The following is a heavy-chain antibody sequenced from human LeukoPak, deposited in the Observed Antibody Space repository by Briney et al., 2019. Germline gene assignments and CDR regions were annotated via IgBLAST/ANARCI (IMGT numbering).Heavy chain of an antibody. D-gene: IGHD3-10*01. CDR1: GFTFSSYG. V-gene: IGHV3-30*18. J-gene: IGHJ4*02. Sequence: GGSLRLSCAASGFTFSSYGMHWVRQAPGKGLEWVAVISYDGKTKYYADSVKGRFTISRDNSKNTLYLEMNSLRTEDTAVYYCAKGRLWLPYFDYWGQGTLVTVSS. CDR3: AKGRLWLPYFDY. CDR2: ISYDGKTK.